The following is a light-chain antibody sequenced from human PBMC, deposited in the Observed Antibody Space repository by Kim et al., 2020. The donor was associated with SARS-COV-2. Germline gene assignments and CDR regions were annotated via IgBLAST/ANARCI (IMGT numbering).Light chain of an antibody. V-gene: IGLV3-19*01. J-gene: IGLJ3*02. CDR2: EKN. CDR1: SLRSYY. CDR3: NSRESGVNHVV. Sequence: MGQTVRITCQGDSLRSYYASWYQQKPGKAPVLVIYEKNNRPSGIPDRFSGSSSGNTASLTITGAQAEDEADYYCNSRESGVNHVVFGGGTQLTVL.